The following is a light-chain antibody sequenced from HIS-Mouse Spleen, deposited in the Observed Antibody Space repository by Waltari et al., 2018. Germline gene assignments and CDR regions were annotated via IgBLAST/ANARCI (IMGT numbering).Light chain of an antibody. J-gene: IGLJ2*01. CDR1: STDVGGSNH. CDR2: EVS. Sequence: QSALTQPPSASGSPGQSVPIPCTGTSTDVGGSNHVLWYQQHPGKAPERMIYEVSKRPSGVPDRFSGSKSGNTASLTVSGLQAEDEADYYCSSYAGSNTYVVFGGGTKLTVL. CDR3: SSYAGSNTYVV. V-gene: IGLV2-8*01.